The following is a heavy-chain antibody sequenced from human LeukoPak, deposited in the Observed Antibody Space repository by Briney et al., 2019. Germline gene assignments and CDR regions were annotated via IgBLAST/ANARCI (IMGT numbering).Heavy chain of an antibody. CDR2: INPNTGGT. J-gene: IGHJ4*02. Sequence: VASVKVSFKASGYTFTDYYIHWVRQAPGQGLEWMGWINPNTGGTNYAPKFEDRVTMTRDTSIGTAYMELSRLTSDDTAVYYCARDYYLAVPALRWGQGTLVAVSS. V-gene: IGHV1-2*02. CDR3: ARDYYLAVPALR. CDR1: GYTFTDYY. D-gene: IGHD3-22*01.